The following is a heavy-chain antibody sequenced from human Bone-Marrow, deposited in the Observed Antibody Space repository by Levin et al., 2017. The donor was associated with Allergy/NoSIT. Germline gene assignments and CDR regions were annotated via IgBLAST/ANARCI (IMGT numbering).Heavy chain of an antibody. Sequence: GESLKISCAASGFTFSSDAMGWVRQAPGKGLEWVASIRYSSLTTYYADSVKGRFTISRDNSKNTLYLQMNGLRAEDTAVYYCAKDPAAAGLFDFWGQGTLVTVSS. CDR1: GFTFSSDA. V-gene: IGHV3-23*01. D-gene: IGHD6-13*01. J-gene: IGHJ4*02. CDR3: AKDPAAAGLFDF. CDR2: IRYSSLTT.